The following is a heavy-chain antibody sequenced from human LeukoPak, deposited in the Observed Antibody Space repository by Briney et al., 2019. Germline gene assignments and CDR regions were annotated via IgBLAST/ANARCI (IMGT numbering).Heavy chain of an antibody. J-gene: IGHJ4*02. Sequence: GASVKVSCKVSGYTLTELSMHWVRQAPGKGLEWMGGFDPEDGETIYAQKFQGRVTMTEDTSTDTAYMELSRLRSEDTAVYYCATALPKRMIVVVIFDYWGQGTLVTVSS. CDR2: FDPEDGET. CDR1: GYTLTELS. V-gene: IGHV1-24*01. CDR3: ATALPKRMIVVVIFDY. D-gene: IGHD3-22*01.